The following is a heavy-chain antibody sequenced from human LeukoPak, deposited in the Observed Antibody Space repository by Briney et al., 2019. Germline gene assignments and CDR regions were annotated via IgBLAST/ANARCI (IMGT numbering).Heavy chain of an antibody. CDR1: GDDFSRSW. V-gene: IGHV5-51*01. CDR2: IFPEDSDT. D-gene: IGHD2-2*01. Sequence: GESLKISCQVSGDDFSRSWIGWVRQVPGKGLDWMGIIFPEDSDTRYSPSFQGHVTFSADRSANTAYLHWDSLRASDTAICFCARHALPRYASTQPFGAWGQGTLVTVSS. CDR3: ARHALPRYASTQPFGA. J-gene: IGHJ5*02.